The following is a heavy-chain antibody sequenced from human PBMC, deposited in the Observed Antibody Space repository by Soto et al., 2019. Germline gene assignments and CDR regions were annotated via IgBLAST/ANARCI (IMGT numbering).Heavy chain of an antibody. V-gene: IGHV1-8*01. CDR2: MNPNSGNT. CDR3: AREVLDTTIFGVVIIRDYGMDV. D-gene: IGHD3-3*01. CDR1: GYTFTSYD. J-gene: IGHJ6*02. Sequence: GASVKVSCKASGYTFTSYDINWVRQATGQGLEWMGWMNPNSGNTGYAQKFQGRVTMTRNTSISTAYMELSSLRSEDTAVYYCAREVLDTTIFGVVIIRDYGMDVWGQGXTVTVYS.